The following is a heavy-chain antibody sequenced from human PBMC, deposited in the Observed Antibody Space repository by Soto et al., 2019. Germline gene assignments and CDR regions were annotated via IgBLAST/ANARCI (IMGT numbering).Heavy chain of an antibody. CDR3: ARLWAGYAQPGYGMDV. Sequence: ASVKVSCKASGYTFTGYYMHWVRQAPGQGLEWMGWINPNSGGTNYAQKFQGRVTMTRDTSIRTAYMGLSRLRSDDTAVYYCARLWAGYAQPGYGMDVWGQGTTVTVSS. CDR2: INPNSGGT. CDR1: GYTFTGYY. V-gene: IGHV1-2*02. J-gene: IGHJ6*02. D-gene: IGHD2-15*01.